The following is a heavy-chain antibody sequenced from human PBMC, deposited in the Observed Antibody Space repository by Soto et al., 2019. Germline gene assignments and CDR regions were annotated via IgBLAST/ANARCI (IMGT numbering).Heavy chain of an antibody. V-gene: IGHV4-30-4*01. CDR3: ARALRSHFDYDFWSGSPVNWFDP. J-gene: IGHJ5*02. D-gene: IGHD3-3*01. CDR1: GGCFGGYY. CDR2: IYYSGST. Sequence: SETLSLTCAVYGGCFGGYYWSWMRQPPRKCLEWIGYIYYSGSTYYNPSLKSRVTISVDTSKNQFSPKLSSVTAADTAVYYCARALRSHFDYDFWSGSPVNWFDPWGQGTLVTVSS.